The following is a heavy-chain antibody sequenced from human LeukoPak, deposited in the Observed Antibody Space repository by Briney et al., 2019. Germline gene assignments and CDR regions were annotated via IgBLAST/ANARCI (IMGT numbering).Heavy chain of an antibody. CDR2: VFISVST. V-gene: IGHV4-4*07. J-gene: IGHJ3*02. Sequence: SETLSLTCILSAGSLSSYYWSWIRHPAEEVLGWIGRVFISVSTTYNRSLRGRVTMSVETPKNQFSLNLSSLTAAAPAGYYFAGDYSSSSGKAFDIWGQGTMVTVSS. CDR1: AGSLSSYY. D-gene: IGHD6-6*01. CDR3: AGDYSSSSGKAFDI.